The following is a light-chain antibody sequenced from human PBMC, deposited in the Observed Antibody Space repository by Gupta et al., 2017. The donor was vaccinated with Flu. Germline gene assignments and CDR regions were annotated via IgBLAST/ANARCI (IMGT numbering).Light chain of an antibody. Sequence: EIVLTQSPGTLSLSPGERATLSCRASQSVSTSYLAWHQQKPGQAPRLLIYGASSRATGIPDRFSGSGSGTDFTLTISRLEPEDFAVYYCQQCGSSPRTFGQGTKVEIK. CDR2: GAS. CDR1: QSVSTSY. J-gene: IGKJ1*01. CDR3: QQCGSSPRT. V-gene: IGKV3-20*01.